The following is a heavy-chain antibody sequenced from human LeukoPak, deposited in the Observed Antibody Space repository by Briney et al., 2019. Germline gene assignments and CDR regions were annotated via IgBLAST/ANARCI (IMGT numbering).Heavy chain of an antibody. CDR1: HYSISSIYD. V-gene: IGHV4-38-2*02. J-gene: IGHJ4*02. D-gene: IGHD3-22*01. CDR3: ARSSGYMSY. Sequence: SETLSLTCTVSHYSISSIYDWGWSRQPQGKGLESIGSIYHSGRTYYNPSLKSRVTISVDTSKNQFSLKLTPVTAADTAVYYCARSSGYMSYWGQGTLVTVSS. CDR2: IYHSGRT.